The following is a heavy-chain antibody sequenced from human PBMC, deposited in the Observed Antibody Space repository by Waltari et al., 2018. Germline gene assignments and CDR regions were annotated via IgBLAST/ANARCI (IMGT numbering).Heavy chain of an antibody. J-gene: IGHJ5*02. CDR1: GGSLSSYH. CDR2: IYTSGST. Sequence: QVQLQESGPGLVKPSETLSLTCTVPGGSLSSYHWFWIRQPAGKGLEWIGRIYTSGSTNYNPALKSRVTMSVDTSKNQFSLKLSSVTAADTAVYYCARDRVVRGVWGVLGFDPWGQGTLVTVSS. V-gene: IGHV4-4*07. D-gene: IGHD3-10*01. CDR3: ARDRVVRGVWGVLGFDP.